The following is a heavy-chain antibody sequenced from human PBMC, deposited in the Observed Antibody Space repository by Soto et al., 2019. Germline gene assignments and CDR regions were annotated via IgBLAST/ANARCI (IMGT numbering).Heavy chain of an antibody. D-gene: IGHD6-19*01. Sequence: GGSLRLSCAASGFTFSSYWMHWVRQAPGKGLVWVSRINSDGSSTSYADSVKGRFTISRDNAKNTLYLQMNSLRAEDTAVYYCAKDVHSSGWYIIERLDYYYYGMDVWGQGTTVTVSS. J-gene: IGHJ6*02. CDR1: GFTFSSYW. CDR3: AKDVHSSGWYIIERLDYYYYGMDV. CDR2: INSDGSST. V-gene: IGHV3-74*01.